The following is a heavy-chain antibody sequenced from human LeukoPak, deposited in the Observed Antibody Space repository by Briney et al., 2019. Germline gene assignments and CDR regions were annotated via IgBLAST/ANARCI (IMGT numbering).Heavy chain of an antibody. Sequence: SETLSLTCTVSGGSISSYYWSWIRQPPGKGLEWIGYIYYSGSTNYNPSLKSRVTILVDTSQNQFSLKLSSVTAADTAVYYCARAPGGYVLYYFDYWGQGTLVTVSS. CDR1: GGSISSYY. CDR3: ARAPGGYVLYYFDY. J-gene: IGHJ4*02. D-gene: IGHD5-12*01. V-gene: IGHV4-59*01. CDR2: IYYSGST.